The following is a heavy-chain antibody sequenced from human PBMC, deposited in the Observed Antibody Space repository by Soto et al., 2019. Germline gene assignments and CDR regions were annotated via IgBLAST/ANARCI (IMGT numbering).Heavy chain of an antibody. CDR1: GYTFTSYG. Sequence: ASVKVSCKASGYTFTSYGISWVRQAPGQGLEWMGVINPSGGYTSYAHKFQGRVTMTRDTSTSTVYMELSSLRSDDTAVYYCSASTSGWYYDYWGQGTQVTVSS. CDR3: SASTSGWYYDY. D-gene: IGHD6-19*01. CDR2: INPSGGYT. V-gene: IGHV1-46*03. J-gene: IGHJ4*02.